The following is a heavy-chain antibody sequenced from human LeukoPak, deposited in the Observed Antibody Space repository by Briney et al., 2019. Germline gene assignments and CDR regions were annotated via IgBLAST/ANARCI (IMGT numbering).Heavy chain of an antibody. Sequence: RSLRLSCAASGFTFSSYGMHWVRQAPGKGLEWVAVISYDGSNKYYADSVKGRFTISRDNSKNTLYLQMNSLRAEDTAVYYCAKDSSVTRGFDYWGQGTLVTVSS. D-gene: IGHD4-17*01. CDR3: AKDSSVTRGFDY. CDR1: GFTFSSYG. V-gene: IGHV3-30*18. J-gene: IGHJ4*02. CDR2: ISYDGSNK.